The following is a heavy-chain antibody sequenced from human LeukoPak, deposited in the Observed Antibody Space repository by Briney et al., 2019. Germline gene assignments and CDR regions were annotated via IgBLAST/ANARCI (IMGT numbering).Heavy chain of an antibody. V-gene: IGHV3-9*01. Sequence: GGSLRLSCAASGFTFDDYAMHWVRQAPGKGLEWVSGISWNNGSIGYADSVKGRFTIYRDNAKNSLYLQMNSLRAEDTAVYYCAKDPDFWSGYGFLLDYWGQGTLVTVSS. CDR1: GFTFDDYA. J-gene: IGHJ4*02. D-gene: IGHD3-3*01. CDR2: ISWNNGSI. CDR3: AKDPDFWSGYGFLLDY.